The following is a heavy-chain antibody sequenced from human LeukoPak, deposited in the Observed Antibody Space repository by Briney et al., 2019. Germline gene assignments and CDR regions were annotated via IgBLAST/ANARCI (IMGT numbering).Heavy chain of an antibody. D-gene: IGHD6-19*01. CDR1: GFTFGDYA. Sequence: GGSLRLSCTASGFTFGDYAMSWVRQAPGKGLEWVGFIGSKAYGGTTEYAASVKGRFTISRDDSKSIAYLQMNSLKTEDTAVYYCTRVRRSGSHYYYMDVWGKGTTVTISS. V-gene: IGHV3-49*04. CDR3: TRVRRSGSHYYYMDV. CDR2: IGSKAYGGTT. J-gene: IGHJ6*03.